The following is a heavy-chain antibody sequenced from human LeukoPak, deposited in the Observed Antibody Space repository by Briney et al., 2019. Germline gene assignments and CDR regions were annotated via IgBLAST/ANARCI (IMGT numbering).Heavy chain of an antibody. V-gene: IGHV1-18*01. D-gene: IGHD6-13*01. CDR2: ISAYNGNT. J-gene: IGHJ5*02. CDR3: ARIAAALNWFDP. CDR1: GYTFTTYA. Sequence: GASVKVSCKASGYTFTTYAISWVRQAPGQGLEWMGWISAYNGNTNYAQKLQGRVTMTTDTSTSTAYMELRSLRSDDTAVYYCARIAAALNWFDPWGQGTLVTVSS.